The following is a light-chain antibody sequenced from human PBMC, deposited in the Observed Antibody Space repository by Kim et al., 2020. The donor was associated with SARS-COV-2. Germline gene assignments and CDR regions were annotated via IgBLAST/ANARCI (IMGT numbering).Light chain of an antibody. V-gene: IGKV1-12*02. CDR1: QRIGSW. CDR3: QQVNGFPFT. Sequence: DIQMTQSPSSVSASVGDRVTITCRASQRIGSWLAWYQEKPGKVPNLLIYAASTLQGGVPSRFSGSGSGTDFTLTINSLQPEDFAIYYCQQVNGFPFTFGPGTKVDIK. J-gene: IGKJ3*01. CDR2: AAS.